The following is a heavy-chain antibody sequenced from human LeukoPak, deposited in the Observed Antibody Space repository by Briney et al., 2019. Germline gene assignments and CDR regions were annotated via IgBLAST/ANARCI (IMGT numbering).Heavy chain of an antibody. J-gene: IGHJ4*02. CDR2: IYSGDNT. CDR1: GFTVSSNY. Sequence: GGSLRLSCAASGFTVSSNYMSWVRQAPGKGLEWVSVIYSGDNTYYADSVKGRFTISRDNSKNTLYLQMNSLRAEDTAVYYCAKAIDIVVVVAAKGFYFDYWGQGTLVTVSS. D-gene: IGHD2-15*01. V-gene: IGHV3-53*01. CDR3: AKAIDIVVVVAAKGFYFDY.